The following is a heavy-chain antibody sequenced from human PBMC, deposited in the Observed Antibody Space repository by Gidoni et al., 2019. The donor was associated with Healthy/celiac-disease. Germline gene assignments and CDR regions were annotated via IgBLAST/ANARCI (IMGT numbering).Heavy chain of an antibody. CDR1: GCTFSSYW. Sequence: EVQLVESGGGLVQPGGSLRLSCAASGCTFSSYWMHWVRQAPGTGVVWVSRINSDGSSTSYADSVKGRFTISRDNAKNTLYLQMNSLRAEDTAVYYCARRPLGRGDFLDYWGQGTLVTVSS. D-gene: IGHD2-21*02. J-gene: IGHJ4*02. CDR2: INSDGSST. V-gene: IGHV3-74*01. CDR3: ARRPLGRGDFLDY.